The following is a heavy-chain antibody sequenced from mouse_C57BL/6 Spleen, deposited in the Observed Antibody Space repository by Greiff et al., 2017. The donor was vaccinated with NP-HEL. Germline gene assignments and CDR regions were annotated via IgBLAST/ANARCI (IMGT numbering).Heavy chain of an antibody. CDR1: GYTFTDYN. CDR3: AKPGGNWYFDV. V-gene: IGHV1-22*01. Sequence: VQLQQSGPELVKPGASVKMSCKASGYTFTDYNMHWVKQSHGKSLEWIGYINPNNGGTSYNQKFKGKATLTVNKSSSTAYMELRSLTSEDAAVYYCAKPGGNWYFDVWGTGTTVTVSS. J-gene: IGHJ1*03. CDR2: INPNNGGT.